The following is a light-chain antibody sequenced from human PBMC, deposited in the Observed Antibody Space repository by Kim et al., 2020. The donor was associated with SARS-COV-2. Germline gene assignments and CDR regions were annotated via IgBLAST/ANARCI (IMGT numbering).Light chain of an antibody. J-gene: IGKJ2*01. V-gene: IGKV1-39*01. Sequence: SPSVGDRVSITYRASQSISGYLNWYQQKLGKAPKLLIYAASNLQSGVPSRFSGSGSGTDFTLTISSLQLEDFATYYCQQSFGTPYTFGQGTKLEI. CDR2: AAS. CDR3: QQSFGTPYT. CDR1: QSISGY.